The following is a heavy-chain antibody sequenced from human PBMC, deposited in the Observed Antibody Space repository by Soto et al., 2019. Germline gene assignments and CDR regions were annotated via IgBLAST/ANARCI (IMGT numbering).Heavy chain of an antibody. V-gene: IGHV4-39*02. J-gene: IGHJ4*02. Sequence: TLSLTCTVSGGSISSSSYYWGWIRQPPGKGLEWIGSIYYSGSTYYNPSLKSRVTISVDTSKNQFSLKLSSVTAADTAVYYCARDATVISNYFDYWGQGTLVTVSS. CDR3: ARDATVISNYFDY. D-gene: IGHD4-17*01. CDR1: GGSISSSSYY. CDR2: IYYSGST.